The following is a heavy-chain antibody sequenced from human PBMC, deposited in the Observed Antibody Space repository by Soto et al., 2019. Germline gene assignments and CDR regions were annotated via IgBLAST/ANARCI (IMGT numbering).Heavy chain of an antibody. CDR3: APMGX. Sequence: LRLSCAASGVTFTTYPMSWVRQAPGKGLEWVSAISGDGGTTYYADSVKGRLTIYRDNSKKKLYLKMNRLRAEDTAIYYCAPMGXWGQGTTVTVS. V-gene: IGHV3-23*01. CDR2: ISGDGGTT. CDR1: GVTFTTYP. J-gene: IGHJ6*02.